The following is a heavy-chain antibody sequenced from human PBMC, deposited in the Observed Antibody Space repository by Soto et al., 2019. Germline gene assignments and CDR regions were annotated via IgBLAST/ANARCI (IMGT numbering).Heavy chain of an antibody. J-gene: IGHJ4*02. CDR2: IYYSENT. D-gene: IGHD4-17*01. V-gene: IGHV4-39*01. CDR3: ATHPPYGPLDH. Sequence: QLQLQESGPGLVKPSETLSLTCTVSCGSISSSSNHWGWIRQPPGKGLEWIGNIYYSENTYYNPSLKSRVTISVDTSKNQFSLRLTSVTAADTAVYYCATHPPYGPLDHWGQGTLVTVSS. CDR1: CGSISSSSNH.